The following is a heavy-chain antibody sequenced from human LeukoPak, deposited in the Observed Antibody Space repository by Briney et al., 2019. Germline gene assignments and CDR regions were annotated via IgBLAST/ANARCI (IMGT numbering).Heavy chain of an antibody. Sequence: PGGSLRLSCAASGFTVSSNYMSWVRQAPGKGLEWVSVIYSGGSTYYADSVKGRFTIYRDNDKNTLNLQMNSLRAEDTAVYYCARYGSGYDLIDYWGQGTLVTVSS. CDR2: IYSGGST. V-gene: IGHV3-53*01. CDR3: ARYGSGYDLIDY. D-gene: IGHD5-12*01. CDR1: GFTVSSNY. J-gene: IGHJ4*02.